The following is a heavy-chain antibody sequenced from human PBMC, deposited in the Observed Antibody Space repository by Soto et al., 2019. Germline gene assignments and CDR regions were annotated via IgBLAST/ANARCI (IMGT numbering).Heavy chain of an antibody. CDR1: GYTFTSYY. V-gene: IGHV1-46*01. D-gene: IGHD5-12*01. Sequence: GASVKVSCKASGYTFTSYYLNWVRQAPGQGLDWMGMINPGDGSTSYAQKFQGRVTMTRDTSTSTIYTEMSSLRSEDSAVYYCARGGRDGYNQWGQGTLVTVSS. CDR3: ARGGRDGYNQ. CDR2: INPGDGST. J-gene: IGHJ4*02.